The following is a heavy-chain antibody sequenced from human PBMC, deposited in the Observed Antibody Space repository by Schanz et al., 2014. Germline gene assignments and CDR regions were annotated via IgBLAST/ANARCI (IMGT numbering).Heavy chain of an antibody. CDR3: ARGYSGYSHFDY. J-gene: IGHJ4*02. CDR2: INTNTANP. V-gene: IGHV7-4-1*02. Sequence: QVQLVQSGAEVRKPGSSVRVSCKASGGTFTSSGFSWVRQAPGQGLEWMGWINTNTANPTYAQGFTGRFVYTLDASVTTAYLEISSLKAEDTAVYYCARGYSGYSHFDYWGQGALVTVSS. D-gene: IGHD5-12*01. CDR1: GGTFTSSG.